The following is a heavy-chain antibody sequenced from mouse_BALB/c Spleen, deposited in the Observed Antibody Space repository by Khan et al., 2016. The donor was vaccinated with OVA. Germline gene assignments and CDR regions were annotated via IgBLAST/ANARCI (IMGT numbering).Heavy chain of an antibody. CDR2: ISYCGST. V-gene: IGHV3-2*02. D-gene: IGHD2-3*01. J-gene: IGHJ4*01. CDR1: GYSITSDYA. CDR3: ARDGSRYNYAMDY. Sequence: VQLQQSGPGLVKPSQSLSLTCTVTGYSITSDYAWNWIRQFPGNTLEWMGYISYCGSTNYNPSLKSRISITRDTSKNQFILQLNSVTTEDTATYYCARDGSRYNYAMDYWGQGTSVTVSS.